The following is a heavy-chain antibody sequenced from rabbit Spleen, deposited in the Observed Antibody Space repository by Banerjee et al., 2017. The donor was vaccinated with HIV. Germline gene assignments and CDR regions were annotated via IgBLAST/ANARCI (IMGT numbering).Heavy chain of an antibody. J-gene: IGHJ6*01. CDR1: GFTLSSYY. CDR2: IDPVFGIT. V-gene: IGHV1S7*01. CDR3: ARDGAGGSYFAL. D-gene: IGHD8-1*01. Sequence: QLKESGGGLVTPGGTLKLSCKASGFTLSSYYMNWVRQAPGKGLEWIGYIDPVFGITYYANWVNGRFSISRENAQNTVFLQMTSLTAADTATYFCARDGAGGSYFALWGQGTLVTVS.